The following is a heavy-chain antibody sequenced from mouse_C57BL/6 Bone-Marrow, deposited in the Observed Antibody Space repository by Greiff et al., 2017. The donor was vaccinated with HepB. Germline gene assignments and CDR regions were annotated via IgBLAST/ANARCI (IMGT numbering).Heavy chain of an antibody. CDR2: IDPETGGT. CDR3: TTGDY. Sequence: VKLQESGAELVRPGASVTLSCKASGYTFTDYEMHWVKQTPVHGLEWIGAIDPETGGTAYNQKFKGKAILTAAKSSSTAYMELRSLTSEDSAVYYCTTGDYWGQGTTLTVSS. V-gene: IGHV1-15*01. D-gene: IGHD4-1*01. J-gene: IGHJ2*01. CDR1: GYTFTDYE.